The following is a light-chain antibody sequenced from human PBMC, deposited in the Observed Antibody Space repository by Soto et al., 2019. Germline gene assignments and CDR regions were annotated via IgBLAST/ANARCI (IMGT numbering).Light chain of an antibody. CDR2: AAS. CDR3: QQSYGTTII. CDR1: QSISMY. V-gene: IGKV1-39*01. Sequence: DIQMTQFPSSLSAYVGDRVIITCRASQSISMYLNWYQQKPGKAPKLLIFAASSLHSGVPSRFSGSGSGTDFTLTITSLQPEDFATYYCQQSYGTTIIFGQGTRLEIK. J-gene: IGKJ5*01.